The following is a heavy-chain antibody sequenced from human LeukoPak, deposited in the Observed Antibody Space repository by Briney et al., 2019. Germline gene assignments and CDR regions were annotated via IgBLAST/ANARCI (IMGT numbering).Heavy chain of an antibody. CDR3: ASDVLRDGYTLNPPGY. V-gene: IGHV3-21*01. Sequence: PGGSLRLSCAASGFIFSNFGMSWVRQAPGEGLEWVSSISGSSSNIYYGDSVKGRFTISRDNAENSLYLQMNSLRAEDTAVYYCASDVLRDGYTLNPPGYWGQGTQVTVSS. CDR1: GFIFSNFG. D-gene: IGHD5-24*01. CDR2: ISGSSSNI. J-gene: IGHJ4*02.